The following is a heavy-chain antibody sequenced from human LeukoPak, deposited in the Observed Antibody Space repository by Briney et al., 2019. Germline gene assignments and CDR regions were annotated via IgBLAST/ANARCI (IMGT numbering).Heavy chain of an antibody. Sequence: PGGSLRLSCAASGFTFFSYAMHWVRQAPGKGLEWVAVISYDGSNKYYVDSVKGRFTISRDNSKNTLYLQMNSLRAEDTAVYYCARGRDCSSTSCYEFNYYYYYMDVWGKGTTVTVSS. CDR3: ARGRDCSSTSCYEFNYYYYYMDV. V-gene: IGHV3-30*04. CDR2: ISYDGSNK. D-gene: IGHD2-2*01. CDR1: GFTFFSYA. J-gene: IGHJ6*03.